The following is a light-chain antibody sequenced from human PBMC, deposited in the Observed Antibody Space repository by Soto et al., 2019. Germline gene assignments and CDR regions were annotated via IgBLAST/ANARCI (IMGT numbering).Light chain of an antibody. J-gene: IGKJ2*01. CDR2: GAS. Sequence: EIVMTQSPATLSVSPGERATLSCRASQSVGSKLSWYQHRPGQAPRLLIYGASARATGIPARFSGSGSGTEFTLTISSLQYEDSAIYYCQERSKWPLYTFGQGTKLEIK. CDR1: QSVGSK. CDR3: QERSKWPLYT. V-gene: IGKV3-15*01.